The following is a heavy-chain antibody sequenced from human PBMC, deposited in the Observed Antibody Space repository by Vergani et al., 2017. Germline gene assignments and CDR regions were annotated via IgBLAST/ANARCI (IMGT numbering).Heavy chain of an antibody. V-gene: IGHV4-4*07. CDR3: ATGAGPFDI. CDR1: GAPISYWC. J-gene: IGHJ4*02. Sequence: QVQMQESGPGLVKTSATLSLTFSASGAPISYWCWSWLRQPAGKGLEWIGRLCPSGSTNYKPSLKSRVTMSIDTSKNQFSLKLTSVTAADTAVYYCATGAGPFDIWGQGTLVTVSS. D-gene: IGHD7-27*01. CDR2: LCPSGST.